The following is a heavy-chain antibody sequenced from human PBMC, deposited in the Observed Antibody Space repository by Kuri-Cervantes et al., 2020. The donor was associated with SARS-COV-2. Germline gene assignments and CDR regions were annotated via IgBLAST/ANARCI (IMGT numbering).Heavy chain of an antibody. D-gene: IGHD3-3*01. CDR1: GGSISSSSYY. J-gene: IGHJ4*02. Sequence: GSLRLSCTVSGGSISSSSYYWGWIRQPPGKGLEWIGSIYYSGSTYYNPSLKSRVTISVDASKNQLSLKLSSVTAADTAVYYCARLGDYDFWSGFDYWGQGTLVTVSS. CDR2: IYYSGST. CDR3: ARLGDYDFWSGFDY. V-gene: IGHV4-39*07.